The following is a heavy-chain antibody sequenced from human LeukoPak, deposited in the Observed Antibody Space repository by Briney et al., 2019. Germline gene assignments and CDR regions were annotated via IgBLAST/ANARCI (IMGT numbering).Heavy chain of an antibody. V-gene: IGHV3-9*01. Sequence: PGRSLRLSCAASGFTFGDYAMHWVRQAPGKGLEWVSGISWNSGSVVYADSVKGRFNIYRGNANNFLYLQMNSLRDEETALYYCAKDGGNYYDSSGFDYWGQGTLVTVSS. J-gene: IGHJ4*02. CDR3: AKDGGNYYDSSGFDY. D-gene: IGHD3-22*01. CDR1: GFTFGDYA. CDR2: ISWNSGSV.